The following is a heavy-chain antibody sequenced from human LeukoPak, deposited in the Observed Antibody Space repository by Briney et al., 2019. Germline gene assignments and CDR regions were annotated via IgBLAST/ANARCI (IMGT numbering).Heavy chain of an antibody. D-gene: IGHD6-6*01. J-gene: IGHJ4*01. CDR3: AKDGSASSGGVPFDY. Sequence: PGGSLRLSCAASGFTFDDYAMRWGRPAPGKGLEGVSGISWCSGSLGYADSVKGRFTISRDNAKNSLYLQVNSLRAGDKALEYCAKDGSASSGGVPFDYWGHGTLVTASS. CDR2: ISWCSGSL. V-gene: IGHV3-9*01. CDR1: GFTFDDYA.